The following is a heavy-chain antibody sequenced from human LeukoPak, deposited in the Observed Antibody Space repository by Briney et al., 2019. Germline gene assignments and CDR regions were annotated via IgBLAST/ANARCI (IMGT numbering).Heavy chain of an antibody. CDR1: GVSISSSSYH. Sequence: SETLSLTCTVSGVSISSSSYHWDWIRQPPGKGLEWIGSIYDSGSTYYSPSLKSRVAISVDTSKNQFSLKLSSVTAADTAVYYCAREGGRYCSGGSCHFDYWGQGTLVTVSS. CDR2: IYDSGST. D-gene: IGHD2-15*01. J-gene: IGHJ4*02. CDR3: AREGGRYCSGGSCHFDY. V-gene: IGHV4-39*07.